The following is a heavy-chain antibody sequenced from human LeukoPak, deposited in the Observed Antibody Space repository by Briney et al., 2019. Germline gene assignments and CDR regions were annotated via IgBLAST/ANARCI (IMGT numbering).Heavy chain of an antibody. Sequence: ASVKVSCKASGYTFTRYGISWVRQAPGQGLEWMGWISAYNGNTHYAQKIQGRVTMTTDTSTNTTYMELRSLRSDDTAVYYCARAYCSSTSCYSQATSWYDYWGQGTLVTVSS. CDR3: ARAYCSSTSCYSQATSWYDY. V-gene: IGHV1-18*01. CDR1: GYTFTRYG. CDR2: ISAYNGNT. D-gene: IGHD2-2*01. J-gene: IGHJ4*02.